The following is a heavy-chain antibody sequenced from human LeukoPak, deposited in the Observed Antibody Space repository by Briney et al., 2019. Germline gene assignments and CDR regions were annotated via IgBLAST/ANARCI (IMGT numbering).Heavy chain of an antibody. V-gene: IGHV3-7*01. CDR1: GFTFSSYW. J-gene: IGHJ3*02. CDR3: ARDRGYNWNLDAFDI. CDR2: IKQDGSEK. Sequence: PGGSLRLSCAASGFTFSSYWMSWVRQAPGKGLEWVANIKQDGSEKYYVDSVKGRFTISRDNAKNSLYLQMNSLRAEDTAVYYCARDRGYNWNLDAFDIWGQGTMVTVSS. D-gene: IGHD1-20*01.